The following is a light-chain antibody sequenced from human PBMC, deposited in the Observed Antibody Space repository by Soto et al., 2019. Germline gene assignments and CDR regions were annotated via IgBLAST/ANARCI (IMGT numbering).Light chain of an antibody. CDR1: QSVSSSY. CDR3: QQYGSSLYT. Sequence: EIVLTLSPGTLSLSPGERATLSCRASQSVSSSYLAWYQQKPGQAPRLLIYGASSRATGIPDRFSGSGSGTDFTLTISRLEPEDFAVYYCQQYGSSLYTFGQGTKLEIK. CDR2: GAS. V-gene: IGKV3-20*01. J-gene: IGKJ2*01.